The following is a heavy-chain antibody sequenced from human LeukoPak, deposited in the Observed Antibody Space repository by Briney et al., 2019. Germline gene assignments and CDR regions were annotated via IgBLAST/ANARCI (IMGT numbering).Heavy chain of an antibody. CDR3: ARDGSGFYLYYYMDV. Sequence: GGSLRLSCAASGFTFTDYSMTWVRQAPGKGLEWVSSISTVSTYTFYSDSAKGRFTITRENAKNTLYLQMSSLSAEDTGVYYCARDGSGFYLYYYMDVWGRGTTVTVSS. CDR2: ISTVSTYT. D-gene: IGHD6-25*01. V-gene: IGHV3-21*01. CDR1: GFTFTDYS. J-gene: IGHJ6*03.